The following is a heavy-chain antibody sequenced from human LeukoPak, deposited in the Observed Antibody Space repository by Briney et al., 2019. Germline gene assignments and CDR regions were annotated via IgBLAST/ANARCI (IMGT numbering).Heavy chain of an antibody. D-gene: IGHD1-1*01. Sequence: GESLKISCKASGYRFTNYWIGWVRQMPGKGLEWMGIVYPGDSDARYSPSFQGQVTFSADKSISTAFLQWSSLKASDTAMYYCARPTTNWYFDYWGQGTLLTVSS. CDR1: GYRFTNYW. CDR3: ARPTTNWYFDY. CDR2: VYPGDSDA. J-gene: IGHJ4*02. V-gene: IGHV5-51*01.